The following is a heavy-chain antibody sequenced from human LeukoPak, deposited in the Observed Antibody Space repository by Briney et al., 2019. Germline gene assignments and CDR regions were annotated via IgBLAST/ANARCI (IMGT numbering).Heavy chain of an antibody. CDR3: ARRGYDFWSGYRTWFDP. Sequence: PSETLSLTCTVSGGSISSSSYYWGWIRQPPGKGLEWIGSIYYSGSTYYNPSLKSRVTISVDTSKNQFSLKLSSVTAADTAVYYCARRGYDFWSGYRTWFDPWGQGTLVTVSS. V-gene: IGHV4-39*01. CDR2: IYYSGST. CDR1: GGSISSSSYY. D-gene: IGHD3-3*01. J-gene: IGHJ5*02.